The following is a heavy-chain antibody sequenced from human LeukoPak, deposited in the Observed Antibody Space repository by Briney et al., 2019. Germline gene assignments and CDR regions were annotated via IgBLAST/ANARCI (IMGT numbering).Heavy chain of an antibody. V-gene: IGHV1-2*02. CDR1: GYTFSGYY. D-gene: IGHD5-18*01. J-gene: IGHJ4*02. CDR3: ARGSSYGFSMGY. CDR2: INPNSGAT. Sequence: ASVKVSCKASGYTFSGYYLHWVRQAPGQGLEWMGWINPNSGATNYAQKFQGRVTMTRDTSISTAYMELSRLRSDDTAVYYCARGSSYGFSMGYWGQGTLVIVSS.